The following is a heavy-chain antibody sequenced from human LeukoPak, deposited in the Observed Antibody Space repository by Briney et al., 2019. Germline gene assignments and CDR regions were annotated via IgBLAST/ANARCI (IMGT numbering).Heavy chain of an antibody. CDR2: IYYSGST. J-gene: IGHJ4*02. CDR1: GFTFDNYG. Sequence: GSLRLSCAASGFTFDNYGMSWVRQAPGKGLEWIGSIYYSGSTYYNPSLKSRVTISVDTSKNQFSLKLSSVTAADTAVYYCARDHGDYFDYWGQGTLVTVSS. D-gene: IGHD4-17*01. V-gene: IGHV4-39*07. CDR3: ARDHGDYFDY.